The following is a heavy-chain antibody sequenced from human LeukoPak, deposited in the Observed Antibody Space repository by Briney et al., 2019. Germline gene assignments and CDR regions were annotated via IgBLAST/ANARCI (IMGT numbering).Heavy chain of an antibody. V-gene: IGHV1-18*01. D-gene: IGHD3-3*01. CDR2: ISAYKGDT. CDR3: ARDYHDFWSGYYYYYMDV. Sequence: ASVKVSCKASGYNFNTYGINWVQQAPGQGLEWMGWISAYKGDTNYAQKFQGGVTVTTDTSTSTAYMELRSLRSDDSAVYYCARDYHDFWSGYYYYYMDVWGRGTTVTVSS. CDR1: GYNFNTYG. J-gene: IGHJ6*03.